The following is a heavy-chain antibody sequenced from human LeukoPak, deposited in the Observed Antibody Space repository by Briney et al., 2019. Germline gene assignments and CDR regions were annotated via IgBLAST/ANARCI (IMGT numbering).Heavy chain of an antibody. CDR1: GFTFSSYS. J-gene: IGHJ4*02. CDR3: ARGPYDSSGYQFGLN. CDR2: ISSSSSYI. V-gene: IGHV3-21*01. Sequence: GGSLRLSCAASGFTFSSYSMNWVRQAPGKGLEWVSSISSSSSYIYDADSVKGRFTISRDNVKNSLYLQMNSLRVEDTAVYYCARGPYDSSGYQFGLNWGQGTLVTVSS. D-gene: IGHD3-22*01.